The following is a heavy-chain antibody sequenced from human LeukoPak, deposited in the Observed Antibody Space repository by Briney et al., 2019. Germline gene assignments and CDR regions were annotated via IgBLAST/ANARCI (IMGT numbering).Heavy chain of an antibody. CDR3: ARDRSIALPDKT. J-gene: IGHJ4*02. CDR2: IKQDGSEK. D-gene: IGHD6-6*01. V-gene: IGHV3-7*01. Sequence: PGGSLRLSCAASGFTFSSYSMNWVRQAPGKGLEWVANIKQDGSEKYYVDSVKGRFTISRDNAKNSLYLQMNSLRAEDTAVYYCARDRSIALPDKTWGQGTLVTVSS. CDR1: GFTFSSYS.